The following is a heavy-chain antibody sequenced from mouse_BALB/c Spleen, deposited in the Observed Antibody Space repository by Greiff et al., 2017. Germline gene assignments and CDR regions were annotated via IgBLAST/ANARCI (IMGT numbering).Heavy chain of an antibody. CDR1: GFTFSDYG. CDR2: ISNLAYSI. CDR3: ARRNYGSSHYFDY. Sequence: EVQVVESGGGLVQPGGSRKLSCAASGFTFSDYGMAWVRQAPGKGPEWVAFISNLAYSIYYADTVTGRFTISRENAKNTLYLEMSSLRSEDTAMYYCARRNYGSSHYFDYWGQGTTLTVSS. J-gene: IGHJ2*01. V-gene: IGHV5-15*02. D-gene: IGHD1-1*01.